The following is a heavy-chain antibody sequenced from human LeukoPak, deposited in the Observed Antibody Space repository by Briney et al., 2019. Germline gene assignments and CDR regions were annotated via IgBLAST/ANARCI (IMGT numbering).Heavy chain of an antibody. D-gene: IGHD4-23*01. CDR2: IYSGGGT. Sequence: GSLRLSCAASGFTVSSNYMSWVRQAPGKGLEWVSVIYSGGGTYYADSVKGRFTISRDNSKNTLYLQMNSLRAEDTAVYYCARDLFPYGGNSPFDYWGQGTLVTVSS. V-gene: IGHV3-66*02. J-gene: IGHJ4*02. CDR1: GFTVSSNY. CDR3: ARDLFPYGGNSPFDY.